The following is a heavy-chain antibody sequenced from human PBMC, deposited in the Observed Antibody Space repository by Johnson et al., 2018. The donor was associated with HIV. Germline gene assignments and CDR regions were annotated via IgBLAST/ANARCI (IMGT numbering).Heavy chain of an antibody. J-gene: IGHJ3*02. CDR1: GFTFSSYW. V-gene: IGHV3-48*01. CDR2: ISSSGSTK. Sequence: VQLVESGGGLVKPGGSLRLSCAASGFTFSSYWMSWVRQAPGKGLEWVSYISSSGSTKYYADSVKGRFTISRDNSKNTLYLQMNSLRAEDMAVYYCARGYSGSDDACDIWGRGTMVTVSS. CDR3: ARGYSGSDDACDI. D-gene: IGHD1-26*01.